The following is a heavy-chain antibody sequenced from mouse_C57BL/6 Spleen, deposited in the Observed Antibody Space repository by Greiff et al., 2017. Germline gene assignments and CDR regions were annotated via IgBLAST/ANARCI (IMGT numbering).Heavy chain of an antibody. D-gene: IGHD2-3*01. J-gene: IGHJ3*01. CDR1: GYSFTGYY. CDR2: INPTTGGT. V-gene: IGHV1-42*01. CDR3: ARLELYDPAWFAY. Sequence: DVKLQEPGPELVKPGASVKISCKASGYSFTGYYMNWVKQSPENSLEWIGEINPTTGGTTYNQKFKAKATLTVDKSSSTAYMQLKSLTSEDSAVYYCARLELYDPAWFAYWGQGTLVTVSA.